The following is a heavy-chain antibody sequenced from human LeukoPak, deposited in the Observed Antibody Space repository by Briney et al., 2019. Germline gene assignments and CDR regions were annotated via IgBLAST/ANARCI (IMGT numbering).Heavy chain of an antibody. CDR2: IQSDGSTT. CDR3: ASHCSSTSCLDY. Sequence: PGGSLRLSCAASGFTFSSYWMHWVRQAPGKGLIWVSRIQSDGSTTSYADSVKGRFTISRDNAKNTLYLQMNSLRVEDTAVYYCASHCSSTSCLDYWGQGTLVTVSS. J-gene: IGHJ4*02. CDR1: GFTFSSYW. D-gene: IGHD2-2*01. V-gene: IGHV3-74*01.